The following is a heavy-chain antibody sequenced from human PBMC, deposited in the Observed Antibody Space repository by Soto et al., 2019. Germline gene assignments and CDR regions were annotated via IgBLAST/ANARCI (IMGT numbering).Heavy chain of an antibody. CDR1: GYTFTNYY. Sequence: QVQLVQSGAEVKKPGASVKVSCKASGYTFTNYYLHWVRQAPGQGLEWLGIIRPNGGRADYPPRFRGRVTMTRDTSTSTVYMELTSLRSEDTAVYFCAREPNERYSFDYWGQGTLVTVSS. D-gene: IGHD1-1*01. J-gene: IGHJ4*02. V-gene: IGHV1-46*01. CDR3: AREPNERYSFDY. CDR2: IRPNGGRA.